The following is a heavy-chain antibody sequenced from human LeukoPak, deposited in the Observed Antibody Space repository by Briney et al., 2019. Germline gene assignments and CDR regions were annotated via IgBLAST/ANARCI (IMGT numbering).Heavy chain of an antibody. D-gene: IGHD3-16*01. J-gene: IGHJ5*02. CDR1: GGSFSGYY. CDR2: IYTSGST. V-gene: IGHV4-59*10. Sequence: SETLSLTCAVYGGSFSGYYWSWIRQPAGKGLEWIGRIYTSGSTNYNPSLKSRVTMSVDTSKNQFSLKLSSVTAADTAVYYCARSLRSWFDPWGQGTLVTVSS. CDR3: ARSLRSWFDP.